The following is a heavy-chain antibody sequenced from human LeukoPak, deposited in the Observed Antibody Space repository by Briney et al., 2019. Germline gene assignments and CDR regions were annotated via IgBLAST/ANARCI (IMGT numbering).Heavy chain of an antibody. Sequence: SVQVSCKASGGTFSSYAISWVRQAPGQGLEGMGGIIPIFGTANYAQKFQGRVTITADESTNTAYIGLRSLRFEDTAVYDWARDSKTSDEYVWGSDRMTDAFDIWGQGTMVTVSS. J-gene: IGHJ3*02. CDR2: IIPIFGTA. CDR1: GGTFSSYA. CDR3: ARDSKTSDEYVWGSDRMTDAFDI. V-gene: IGHV1-69*01. D-gene: IGHD3-16*02.